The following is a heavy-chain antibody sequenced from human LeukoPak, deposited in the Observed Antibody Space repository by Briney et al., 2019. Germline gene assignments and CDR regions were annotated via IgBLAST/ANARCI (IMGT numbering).Heavy chain of an antibody. CDR3: ARARGDSSGSQDY. J-gene: IGHJ4*02. D-gene: IGHD6-19*01. Sequence: EASVKVSYKASGYTFTSYYIHWVRQARGQGLEWMGIINPSDGTTSYAQKFQGRVTMTRDTSTSTVYMELSSLRSEDTAVYYCARARGDSSGSQDYWGQGTLVTVSS. CDR1: GYTFTSYY. CDR2: INPSDGTT. V-gene: IGHV1-46*01.